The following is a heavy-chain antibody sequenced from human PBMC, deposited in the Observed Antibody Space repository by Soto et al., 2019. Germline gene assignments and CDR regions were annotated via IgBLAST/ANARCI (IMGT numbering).Heavy chain of an antibody. CDR1: GFTFSSYE. D-gene: IGHD6-13*01. Sequence: GGSLRLSCAASGFTFSSYEMNWVRQAPGKGLEWVSYISSSGSTIYYADSVKGRFTISRDNAKNSLYLQMNSLRAEDTAVYYFALLNSSPFDYWGQGTLVTVSS. CDR3: ALLNSSPFDY. CDR2: ISSSGSTI. J-gene: IGHJ4*02. V-gene: IGHV3-48*03.